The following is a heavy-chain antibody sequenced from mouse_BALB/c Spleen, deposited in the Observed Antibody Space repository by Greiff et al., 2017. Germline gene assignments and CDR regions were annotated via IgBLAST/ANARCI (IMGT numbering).Heavy chain of an antibody. CDR3: CPAITPWFAY. V-gene: IGHV14-1*02. Sequence: VQLQQSGAELVRPGALVKLSCKASGFNIKDYYMHWVKKRPEQGLEWIGWIDPENGNTIYDPKFQGKVSITADTSSNTAYLQLSRLTSEDTAVYYGCPAITPWFAYWGEGTRVTVSA. J-gene: IGHJ3*01. D-gene: IGHD1-1*01. CDR1: GFNIKDYY. CDR2: IDPENGNT.